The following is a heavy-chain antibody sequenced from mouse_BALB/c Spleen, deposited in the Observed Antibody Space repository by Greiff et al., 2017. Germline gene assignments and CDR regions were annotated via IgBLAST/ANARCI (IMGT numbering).Heavy chain of an antibody. J-gene: IGHJ4*01. CDR2: ISSGGSYT. Sequence: EVQLVESGGGLVKPGGSLKLSCAASGFTFSSYAMSWVRQSPEKRLEWVAEISSGGSYTYYPDTVTGRFTISRDNAKNTLYLEMSSLRSEDTAMYYCARMHYYPSMDYWGQGTSVTVSS. D-gene: IGHD1-2*01. V-gene: IGHV5-9-4*01. CDR3: ARMHYYPSMDY. CDR1: GFTFSSYA.